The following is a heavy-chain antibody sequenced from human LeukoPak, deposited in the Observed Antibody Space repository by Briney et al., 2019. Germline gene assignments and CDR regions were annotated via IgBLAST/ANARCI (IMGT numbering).Heavy chain of an antibody. CDR2: IYSGGTT. V-gene: IGHV3-66*01. Sequence: PGGSLRLSCAASGFTFSSYWMSWVRQAPGKGLEWVSVIYSGGTTYYTDSVKGRFTISRDNSRNTLYLQMSSLRVEDTAVYYCARNPYYGSGSYGFDPWGQGTLVTVSS. D-gene: IGHD3-10*01. J-gene: IGHJ5*02. CDR1: GFTFSSYW. CDR3: ARNPYYGSGSYGFDP.